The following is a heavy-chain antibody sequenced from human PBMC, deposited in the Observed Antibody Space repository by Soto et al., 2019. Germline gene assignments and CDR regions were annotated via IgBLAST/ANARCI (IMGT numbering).Heavy chain of an antibody. J-gene: IGHJ4*02. CDR1: GYTFTNSD. V-gene: IGHV1-8*01. Sequence: GASVKVYCKASGYTFTNSDANWVRQAPGQGLEWMGWMSPSSGNTGYAQKFQGRVTLTRDTSMNTAYMELRSLTFDDTAVYYCARDSPSPPYFLDYWGRGTLVTVSS. CDR2: MSPSSGNT. D-gene: IGHD1-26*01. CDR3: ARDSPSPPYFLDY.